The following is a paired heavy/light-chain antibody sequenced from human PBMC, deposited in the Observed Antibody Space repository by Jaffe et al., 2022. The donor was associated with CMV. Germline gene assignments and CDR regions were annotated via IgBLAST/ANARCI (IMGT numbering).Heavy chain of an antibody. CDR2: IWYDGSNK. Sequence: QVQLVESGGGVVQPGRSLRLSCAASGFTFSNYGMHWVRQAPGKGLEWVALIWYDGSNKYYADSVKGRFTISRDNSKNTLYLQMNSLRAEDTALYYCARGPSEVGESYYYYYYMDVWGKGTTVTVSS. J-gene: IGHJ6*03. D-gene: IGHD3-10*01. CDR1: GFTFSNYG. V-gene: IGHV3-33*08. CDR3: ARGPSEVGESYYYYYYMDV.
Light chain of an antibody. CDR2: RNN. J-gene: IGLJ3*02. CDR3: AAWDDSLSGWV. V-gene: IGLV1-47*01. CDR1: SYNIGINY. Sequence: QSVLTQSPSASGTPGQRVTISCSGSSYNIGINYVYWYQQLPGTAPKLLIYRNNQRPSGVPDRFSGSKSGTSASLAISGLRSEDESDYYCAAWDDSLSGWVFGGGTKLTVL.